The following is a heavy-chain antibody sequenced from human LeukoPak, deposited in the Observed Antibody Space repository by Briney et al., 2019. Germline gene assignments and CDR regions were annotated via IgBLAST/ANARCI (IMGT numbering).Heavy chain of an antibody. CDR1: GGSISNYY. Sequence: SETLSLTCTVSGGSISNYYGNWIRQPPGKGLEWIGNIYYSGSTNYNPSLKSRVTISVDTSKNQFSLKLSSLTAADTAVYYCARRGANSGSYSHFDLWGRGTLVTVSS. V-gene: IGHV4-59*01. CDR2: IYYSGST. D-gene: IGHD1-26*01. CDR3: ARRGANSGSYSHFDL. J-gene: IGHJ2*01.